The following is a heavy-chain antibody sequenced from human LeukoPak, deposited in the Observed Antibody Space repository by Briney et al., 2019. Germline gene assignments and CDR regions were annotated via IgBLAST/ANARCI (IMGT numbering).Heavy chain of an antibody. CDR1: GGSFSGYY. CDR2: INHSGST. V-gene: IGHV4-34*01. CDR3: ARGEGYYDSSGYYYFDY. D-gene: IGHD3-22*01. Sequence: SETLSLTCAVYGGSFSGYYWSRIRQPPGKGLEWIGEINHSGSTNYNPSLKSRVTISVDTSKNQFSLKLSSVTAADTAVYYCARGEGYYDSSGYYYFDYWGQGTLVTVSS. J-gene: IGHJ4*02.